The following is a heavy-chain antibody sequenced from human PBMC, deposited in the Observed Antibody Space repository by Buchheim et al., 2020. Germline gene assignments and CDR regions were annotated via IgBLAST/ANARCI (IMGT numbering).Heavy chain of an antibody. V-gene: IGHV3-33*01. CDR3: ARYSSGWYYYYYGMDV. D-gene: IGHD6-19*01. CDR1: GFTFSSYG. Sequence: QVQLVESGGGVVQPGRSLRLSCAASGFTFSSYGMHWVRQAPGKGLEWVAVIWYDGSNKYYADSVKGRFTISRDNSKTTLYLQMNSLRAEDTAVYYCARYSSGWYYYYYGMDVWGQGTT. CDR2: IWYDGSNK. J-gene: IGHJ6*02.